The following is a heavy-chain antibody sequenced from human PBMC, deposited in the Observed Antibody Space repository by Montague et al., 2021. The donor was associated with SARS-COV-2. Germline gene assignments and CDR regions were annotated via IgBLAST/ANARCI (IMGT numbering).Heavy chain of an antibody. J-gene: IGHJ4*02. D-gene: IGHD3-10*01. CDR2: IYWRDDK. CDR1: GFSLTTSGFS. V-gene: IGHV2-5*01. Sequence: PALVKPTQTLTLTCTFSGFSLTTSGFSVGWIRQPPGKALEWLALIYWRDDKRYSPSLKSRLTITMDTSKNQVVLTLADMDSVDTATFYCAHRQFGSGAPPFDYWGQGVLVTVSS. CDR3: AHRQFGSGAPPFDY.